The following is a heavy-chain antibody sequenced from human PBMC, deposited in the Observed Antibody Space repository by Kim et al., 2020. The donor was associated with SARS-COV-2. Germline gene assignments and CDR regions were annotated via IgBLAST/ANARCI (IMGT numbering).Heavy chain of an antibody. V-gene: IGHV4-34*01. CDR3: ARGLRMSRPLLITIFDSQNWFDP. CDR1: GGSFSGYY. J-gene: IGHJ5*02. D-gene: IGHD3-3*01. Sequence: SETLSLTCAVYGGSFSGYYWSWIRQPPGKGLEWIGEINHSGSTNYNPSLKSRVTISVDTSKNQFSLKLSSVTAADTAVYYCARGLRMSRPLLITIFDSQNWFDPWGQGTLVTVSS. CDR2: INHSGST.